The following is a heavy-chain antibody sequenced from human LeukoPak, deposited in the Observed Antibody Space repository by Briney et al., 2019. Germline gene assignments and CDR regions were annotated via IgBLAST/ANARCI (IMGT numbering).Heavy chain of an antibody. Sequence: GGSLRLSCAASGFTFSSYGMHWVRQAPGKGLEWVAVISYDGSSKYYADSVKGRFTISRDNSKNTLYLQMNSLRAEDTAVYYCAKGDYDILTGYLNPWGKGTTVTVSS. D-gene: IGHD3-9*01. J-gene: IGHJ6*04. CDR3: AKGDYDILTGYLNP. CDR2: ISYDGSSK. CDR1: GFTFSSYG. V-gene: IGHV3-30*18.